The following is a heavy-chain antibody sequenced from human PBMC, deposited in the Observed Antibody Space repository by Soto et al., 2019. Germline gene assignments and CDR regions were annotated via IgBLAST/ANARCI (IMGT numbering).Heavy chain of an antibody. J-gene: IGHJ4*02. Sequence: SETLCLTCAAAGSSTSRTYWSWLRPHPGKGLEWIGYFLYNSLPSGHVQEPLLINYNPSLKGRVSLSMDTSNGQFSLSLFSVTAADTAVYFCVRGSGLEGSAFDNWGLGSLVTVSS. CDR1: GSSTSRTY. V-gene: IGHV4-59*01. CDR3: VRGSGLEGSAFDN. D-gene: IGHD3-10*01. CDR2: FLYNSLPSGHVQEPLLI.